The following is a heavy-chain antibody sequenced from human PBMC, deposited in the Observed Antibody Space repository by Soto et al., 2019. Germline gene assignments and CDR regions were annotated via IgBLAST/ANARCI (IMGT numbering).Heavy chain of an antibody. CDR1: GGTFSSYA. CDR2: IIPIFGTA. D-gene: IGHD1-26*01. V-gene: IGHV1-69*01. Sequence: QVQLVQSGAEVKKPGSSVKVSCKASGGTFSSYAISWVRQAPGQGLEWLGGIIPIFGTANYAQKFQGRVTITADESTSTAYMALSSLRSEDTAVYYCARSRKRNSGSSRDFDYLGQGTLVTVSS. J-gene: IGHJ4*02. CDR3: ARSRKRNSGSSRDFDY.